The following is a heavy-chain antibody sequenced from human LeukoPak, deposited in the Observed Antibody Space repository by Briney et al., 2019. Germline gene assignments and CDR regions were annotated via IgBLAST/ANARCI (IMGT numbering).Heavy chain of an antibody. CDR1: GYTFTSYA. V-gene: IGHV1-3*01. D-gene: IGHD2-2*01. CDR3: ARDGVYCSSTSCQTYYYGMDV. CDR2: INAGNGNT. Sequence: ASVKVSCKASGYTFTSYAMHWVRQAPGQRLEWMGWINAGNGNTKYSQKFQGRVTITRDTSASTAYMELCSLRSEDTAVYYCARDGVYCSSTSCQTYYYGMDVWGQGTTVTVSS. J-gene: IGHJ6*02.